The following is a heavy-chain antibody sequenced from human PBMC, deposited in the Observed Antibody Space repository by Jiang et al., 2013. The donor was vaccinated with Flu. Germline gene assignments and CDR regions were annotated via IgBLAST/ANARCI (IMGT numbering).Heavy chain of an antibody. CDR1: GNTFIDSW. V-gene: IGHV5-51*01. CDR3: ARGAYDFVSGPPDPFDL. D-gene: IGHD3-3*01. CDR2: VHPEDSQT. Sequence: PGESLAISCRGSGNTFIDSWIAWVRQMPGEGLEWVGIVHPEDSQTRYSPSFQGQVTLSVDKSINTAYLQWSGLKASDTAMYYCARGAYDFVSGPPDPFDLWGQGTMVIVSS. J-gene: IGHJ3*01.